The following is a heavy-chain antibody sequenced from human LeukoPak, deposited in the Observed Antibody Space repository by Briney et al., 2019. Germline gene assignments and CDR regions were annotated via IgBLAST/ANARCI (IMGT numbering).Heavy chain of an antibody. V-gene: IGHV3-53*01. CDR2: IYSGGST. J-gene: IGHJ5*02. Sequence: PGGSLRLSCAASGFTVSSNYMSWVRQAPGKGLEWVSVIYSGGSTYYADSVKGRFTISRDNSKNTLYLQMNSLRAEDTAVYYCAADPNYYGSGSYTSAWGQGTLVTVSS. CDR1: GFTVSSNY. D-gene: IGHD3-10*01. CDR3: AADPNYYGSGSYTSA.